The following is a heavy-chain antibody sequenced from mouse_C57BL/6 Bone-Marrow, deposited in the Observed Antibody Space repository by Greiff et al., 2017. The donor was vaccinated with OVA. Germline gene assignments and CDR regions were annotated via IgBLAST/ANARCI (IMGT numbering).Heavy chain of an antibody. J-gene: IGHJ4*01. V-gene: IGHV1-52*01. CDR1: GYTFTSYW. CDR2: IDPSDSDT. D-gene: IGHD2-3*01. Sequence: QVQLQQSGAELVRPGSSVKLSCKASGYTFTSYWMHWVKQRPRQGLEWIGNIDPSDSDTHYNQKFKDKATLTVDKSSSTAYMQLSSLTSEDSAVYYGAREDYDGDYGAMDYWGPGTSVTAAS. CDR3: AREDYDGDYGAMDY.